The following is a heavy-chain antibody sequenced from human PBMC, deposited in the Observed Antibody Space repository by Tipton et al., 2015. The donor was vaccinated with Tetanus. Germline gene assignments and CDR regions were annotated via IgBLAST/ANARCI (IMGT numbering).Heavy chain of an antibody. J-gene: IGHJ4*02. D-gene: IGHD1-1*01. Sequence: SLRLSCAASGFTLRTYSMNWVRQAPGKGLEWVSAISGSGDGTDYVDSVRGRFTISRDISKNTLYLQMSSLRAEDTALYYCARLSGTYTTTSRVFHYWGQGTLVTVSS. V-gene: IGHV3-23*01. CDR3: ARLSGTYTTTSRVFHY. CDR1: GFTLRTYS. CDR2: ISGSGDGT.